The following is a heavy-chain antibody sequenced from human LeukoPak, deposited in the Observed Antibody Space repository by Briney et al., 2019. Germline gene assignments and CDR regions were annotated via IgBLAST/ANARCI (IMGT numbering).Heavy chain of an antibody. V-gene: IGHV1-46*01. CDR2: INPSGGST. Sequence: GASVKVSCKASGYTFTSYFMHWVRQAPGQGLGWMGIINPSGGSTSYAQKFQGRVTMTRDTPTSTVYMELSSLRSEDTAVYYCARDKSGSYSLDRGDYWGQGTLVTVSS. D-gene: IGHD1-26*01. CDR1: GYTFTSYF. CDR3: ARDKSGSYSLDRGDY. J-gene: IGHJ4*02.